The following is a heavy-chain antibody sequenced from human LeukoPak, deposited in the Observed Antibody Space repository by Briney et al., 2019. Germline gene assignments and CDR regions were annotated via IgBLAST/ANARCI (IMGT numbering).Heavy chain of an antibody. CDR3: ARDGLLYYDFWSGLDKSTFDY. V-gene: IGHV3-30*03. J-gene: IGHJ4*02. D-gene: IGHD3-3*01. Sequence: GGSLRLSCAASGFTFSSYGMHWVRQAPGKGLEWVAVISYDGSNKYYADSVKGRFTISRDNSKNTLYLQMNSLRAEDTAVYYCARDGLLYYDFWSGLDKSTFDYWGQGTLVTVSS. CDR2: ISYDGSNK. CDR1: GFTFSSYG.